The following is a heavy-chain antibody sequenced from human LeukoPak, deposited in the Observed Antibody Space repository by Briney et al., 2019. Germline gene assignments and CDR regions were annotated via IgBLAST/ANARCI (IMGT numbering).Heavy chain of an antibody. CDR3: ARDEGIAARFHGMDV. V-gene: IGHV3-53*04. CDR1: GFTFSNYA. D-gene: IGHD6-6*01. J-gene: IGHJ6*02. Sequence: GGSLRLSCAASGFTFSNYAMSWVRQAPGKGLEWVSVIYSGGSTYYADSVKGRFTISRHNSKNTLYLQMNSLRAEDTAVYYCARDEGIAARFHGMDVWGQGTTVTVSS. CDR2: IYSGGST.